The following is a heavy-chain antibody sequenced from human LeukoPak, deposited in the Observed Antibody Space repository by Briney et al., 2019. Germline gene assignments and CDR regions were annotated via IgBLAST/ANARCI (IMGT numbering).Heavy chain of an antibody. CDR2: IYYTGST. Sequence: SETLSLTCTVSGGCISSSYWSWIRQPPGKGLEGIRYIYYTGSTTYNPSLKSRVTISVDTSKNQFSLKLRSVTAADTAVYYCARDYGDIPPDWYYDLWGRGTLVTVSS. D-gene: IGHD4-17*01. CDR3: ARDYGDIPPDWYYDL. V-gene: IGHV4-59*01. CDR1: GGCISSSY. J-gene: IGHJ2*01.